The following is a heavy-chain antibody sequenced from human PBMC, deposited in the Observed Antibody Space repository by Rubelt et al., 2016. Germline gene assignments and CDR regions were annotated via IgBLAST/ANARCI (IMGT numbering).Heavy chain of an antibody. D-gene: IGHD3-16*01. J-gene: IGHJ4*02. CDR3: ARDVGDMMFDH. Sequence: EVQLVESGGGLVKPGGSLRLSCAASGFTFSSYTMNWVRQAPGKGLEWVSSISSSSAYIYYADSLKGRFTISRDNANNSLSLQVNSLRAEDTAVYYCARDVGDMMFDHWGQGTLVTVSS. CDR2: ISSSSAYI. CDR1: GFTFSSYT. V-gene: IGHV3-21*04.